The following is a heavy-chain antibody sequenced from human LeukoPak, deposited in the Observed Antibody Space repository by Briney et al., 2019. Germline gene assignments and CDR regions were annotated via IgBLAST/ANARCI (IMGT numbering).Heavy chain of an antibody. CDR1: GGSFSGYY. J-gene: IGHJ4*02. V-gene: IGHV4-34*01. Sequence: TSETLSLTCAVYGGSFSGYYWSWIRQPPGKGLEWIGEINHSGSTNYNPSLKSRVTISIDTSTNQVSLRLSSVTAADTALYYCARGDSSGWWDYWGQGTLVTVSS. CDR3: ARGDSSGWWDY. CDR2: INHSGST. D-gene: IGHD6-19*01.